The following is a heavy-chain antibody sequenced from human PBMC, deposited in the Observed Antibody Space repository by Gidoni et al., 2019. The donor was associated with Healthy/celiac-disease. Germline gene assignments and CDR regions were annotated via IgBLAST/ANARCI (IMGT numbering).Heavy chain of an antibody. CDR1: GGTLGSHP. V-gene: IGHV1-69*01. D-gene: IGHD5-18*01. CDR3: ARDGYSYGIDGMDV. CDR2: IIPIFGTA. Sequence: QVQLVQAGAAVTTPVSAVKVSCKASGGTLGSHPSSWVRQAPVQGLEWMGGIIPIFGTATYAQKFQGRVTITADESTSPAYMELSSLRSEDTAVYYCARDGYSYGIDGMDVWGQGTTVTVSS. J-gene: IGHJ6*02.